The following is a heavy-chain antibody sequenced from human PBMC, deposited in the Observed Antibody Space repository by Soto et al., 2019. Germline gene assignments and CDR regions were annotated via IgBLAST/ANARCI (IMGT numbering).Heavy chain of an antibody. CDR2: IIPIFGTA. Sequence: SVKVSCKASGGTFSSYAISWVRQAPGQGLEWMRGIIPIFGTANYAQKFQGRVTITADESTSTAYMELSSLRSEDTAVYYCARAITGTKDSGFYYCGMQVSGPGT. V-gene: IGHV1-69*13. CDR3: ARAITGTKDSGFYYCGMQV. J-gene: IGHJ6*02. D-gene: IGHD1-7*01. CDR1: GGTFSSYA.